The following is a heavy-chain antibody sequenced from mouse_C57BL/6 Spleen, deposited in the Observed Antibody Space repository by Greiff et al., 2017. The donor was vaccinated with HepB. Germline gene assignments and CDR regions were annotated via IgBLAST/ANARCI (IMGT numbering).Heavy chain of an antibody. V-gene: IGHV1-82*01. CDR1: GYAFSSSW. Sequence: QVQLQQSGPELVKPGASVKISCKASGYAFSSSWMNWVKQRPGKGLEWIGRIYPGDGDTNYNGKFKGKATLTADKSSSTAYMQLSSLTSEDSAVYFCARSRGQATGYWGQGTTLTVSS. J-gene: IGHJ2*01. D-gene: IGHD3-2*02. CDR2: IYPGDGDT. CDR3: ARSRGQATGY.